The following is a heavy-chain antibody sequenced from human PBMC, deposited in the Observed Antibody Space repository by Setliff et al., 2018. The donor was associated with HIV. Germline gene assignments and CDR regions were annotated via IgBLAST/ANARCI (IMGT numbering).Heavy chain of an antibody. V-gene: IGHV1-2*02. J-gene: IGHJ4*01. CDR3: ATGIPSDLDY. D-gene: IGHD2-21*01. Sequence: GASVKVSCKTSGYRFIGHDLHWVRLAPGQGPEWVGWINPETGDPNYAQKFRGRVLMTRDTSITTAFLHVAKLTSDDTAICYCATGIPSDLDYWGQGTLVTVCS. CDR2: INPETGDP. CDR1: GYRFIGHD.